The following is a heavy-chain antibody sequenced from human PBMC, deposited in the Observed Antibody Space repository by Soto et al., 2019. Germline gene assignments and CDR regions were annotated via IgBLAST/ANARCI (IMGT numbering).Heavy chain of an antibody. V-gene: IGHV4-59*12. CDR1: GGSISSYY. D-gene: IGHD5-18*01. Sequence: SETLSLTCTVSGGSISSYYWSWIRQPPGKGLEWIGYIYYSGSTNYNPSLKSRVTISVDPSKNQFSLKLSSVTAADTAVYYCARDTAMVFDYWGQGNLVTVSS. CDR3: ARDTAMVFDY. J-gene: IGHJ4*02. CDR2: IYYSGST.